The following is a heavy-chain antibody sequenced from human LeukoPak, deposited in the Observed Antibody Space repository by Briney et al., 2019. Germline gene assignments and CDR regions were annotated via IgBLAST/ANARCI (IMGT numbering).Heavy chain of an antibody. CDR3: ARGATNDFWSGYGWFDP. D-gene: IGHD3-3*01. CDR1: GFTFSSYT. CDR2: ISSDGSNK. Sequence: PGGSLRLSCAASGFTFSSYTIHWVRQAPGKGLEWVALISSDGSNKFYANSVKGRFTISRDNSKKTVYLQMNSLRGGDTAVYSCARGATNDFWSGYGWFDPWGQGTLVTVSS. J-gene: IGHJ5*02. V-gene: IGHV3-30*04.